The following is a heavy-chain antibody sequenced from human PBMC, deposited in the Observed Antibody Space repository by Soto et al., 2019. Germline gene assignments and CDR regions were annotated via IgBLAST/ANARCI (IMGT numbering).Heavy chain of an antibody. Sequence: EVQLLESGGGLVQPGGSLRLTCAASGFTFSTYAMSWVRQAPGKGLEWVSIIGDSGSTTVYADSVKGRFTISRDNSKNTLYLQMNSLTAEDTAVYYCAKHFVNGEIDDWGQGTLVTVSS. CDR3: AKHFVNGEIDD. CDR2: IGDSGSTT. CDR1: GFTFSTYA. J-gene: IGHJ4*02. D-gene: IGHD3-10*01. V-gene: IGHV3-23*01.